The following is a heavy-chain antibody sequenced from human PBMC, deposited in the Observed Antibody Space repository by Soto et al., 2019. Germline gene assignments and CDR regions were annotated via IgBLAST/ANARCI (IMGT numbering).Heavy chain of an antibody. CDR1: GFSLSTDDVG. J-gene: IGHJ4*02. Sequence: SGPTLVNPTQPLTLTCTFSGFSLSTDDVGVGWIRQPPGKALDWLAVIYWDDDKRYSPSLKSRLTITKDTSKNQVLLTMTNMDPVDTATYFCARSKYSISSFDYWGQGALATVPQ. CDR2: IYWDDDK. V-gene: IGHV2-5*02. CDR3: ARSKYSISSFDY. D-gene: IGHD6-6*01.